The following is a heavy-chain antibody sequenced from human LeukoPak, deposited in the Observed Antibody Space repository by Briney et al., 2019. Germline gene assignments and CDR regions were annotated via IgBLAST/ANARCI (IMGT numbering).Heavy chain of an antibody. CDR1: GFIFSSYA. J-gene: IGHJ6*02. CDR3: ARGGHCSGGSCYYHPYGMDV. CDR2: ISYDGHNE. V-gene: IGHV3-30-3*01. Sequence: GGSLRLSCAASGFIFSSYAMHWVRQAPGKGLEWVALISYDGHNEFYADSVKGRFTISRDNSKNTLYLQMNSLRAEDTAVYYCARGGHCSGGSCYYHPYGMDVWGQGTTVTVSS. D-gene: IGHD2-15*01.